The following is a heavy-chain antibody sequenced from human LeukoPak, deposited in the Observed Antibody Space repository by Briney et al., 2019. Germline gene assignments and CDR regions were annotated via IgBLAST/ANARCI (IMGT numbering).Heavy chain of an antibody. J-gene: IGHJ4*02. CDR3: ARGITVTTTSDHLDF. CDR2: AFYTGTT. D-gene: IGHD4-17*01. Sequence: SETLSLTCTVSGDSISGYYWNWIRQPPGKGLEWIGHAFYTGTTKYHPSLKSRIAISVDTSSNQFSLKLRSVNTADTAVYYCARGITVTTTSDHLDFWGQGILVTVPS. CDR1: GDSISGYY. V-gene: IGHV4-59*01.